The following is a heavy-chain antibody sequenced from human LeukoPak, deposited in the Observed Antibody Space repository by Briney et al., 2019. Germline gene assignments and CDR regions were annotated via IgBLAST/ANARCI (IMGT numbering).Heavy chain of an antibody. J-gene: IGHJ4*02. CDR1: GFTFSSYE. D-gene: IGHD2-2*01. CDR3: AKDQADCSSTSCYERGFDY. Sequence: GGSLRLSCEASGFTFSSYEMSWVRQAPGKGLEWVSAISGSGGSTYYADSVKGRFTISRDNSKNTLYLQMNSLRAEDTAVYYCAKDQADCSSTSCYERGFDYWGQGTLVTVSS. V-gene: IGHV3-23*01. CDR2: ISGSGGST.